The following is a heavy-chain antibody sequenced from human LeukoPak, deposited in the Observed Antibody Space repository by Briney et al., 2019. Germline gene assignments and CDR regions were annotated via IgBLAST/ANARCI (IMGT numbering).Heavy chain of an antibody. CDR2: IYPGDSDT. CDR1: GYSFTTNW. Sequence: GESLKISCKGSGYSFTTNWIGWVRQMPGKGLEWMGIIYPGDSDTRYSPSFQGQVTISADKSISTAYLQWISLKASDTAMYYCARLPGFLEWAFDYWGQGTLVTVSS. V-gene: IGHV5-51*01. D-gene: IGHD3-3*01. J-gene: IGHJ4*02. CDR3: ARLPGFLEWAFDY.